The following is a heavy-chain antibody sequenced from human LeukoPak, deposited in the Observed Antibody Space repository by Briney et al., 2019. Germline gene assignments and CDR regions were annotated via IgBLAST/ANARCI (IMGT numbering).Heavy chain of an antibody. CDR1: GGSISSYY. J-gene: IGHJ4*02. Sequence: PSETLSLTCTVSGGSISSYYWSWIRQPSGKGLEWIGYIYYSGSTNYNPSLKSRVTISVDTSKNQFSLKLSSVTAADTAVYYCARAGPEDSSSSDYWGQGTLVTVSS. D-gene: IGHD6-6*01. V-gene: IGHV4-59*01. CDR3: ARAGPEDSSSSDY. CDR2: IYYSGST.